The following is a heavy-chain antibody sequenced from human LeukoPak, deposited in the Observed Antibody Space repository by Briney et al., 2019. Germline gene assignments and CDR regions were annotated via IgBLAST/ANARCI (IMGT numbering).Heavy chain of an antibody. CDR2: IYPGDSDP. Sequence: GEPLKISFKGSGFRFTSYWIGWVRPMPGKGMAWMGIIYPGDSDPRFSPSFQGQVTISADKSISTAYLQWSSLKASETAMYYCARLSKNRAIAMVGGVSADAFDIWGEGTMVTVSS. J-gene: IGHJ3*02. V-gene: IGHV5-51*01. CDR1: GFRFTSYW. CDR3: ARLSKNRAIAMVGGVSADAFDI. D-gene: IGHD3-10*01.